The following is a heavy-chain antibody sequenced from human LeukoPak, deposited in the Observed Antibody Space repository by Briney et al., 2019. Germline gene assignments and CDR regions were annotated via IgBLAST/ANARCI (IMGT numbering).Heavy chain of an antibody. Sequence: SVKVSCKASGGTFSSYAISWVRQAPGQGLEWMGRIIPIFGIANYAQKFQGRVTITADKSTSTAYMELSSLRSEDTAVYYCARTVTTASGLVSSVNWFDPWGQGTLSPSPQ. V-gene: IGHV1-69*04. CDR2: IIPIFGIA. D-gene: IGHD4-17*01. CDR3: ARTVTTASGLVSSVNWFDP. J-gene: IGHJ5*02. CDR1: GGTFSSYA.